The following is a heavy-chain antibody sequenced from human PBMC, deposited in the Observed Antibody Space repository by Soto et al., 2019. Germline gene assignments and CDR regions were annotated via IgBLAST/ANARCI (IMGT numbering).Heavy chain of an antibody. CDR1: GFTFSSYA. Sequence: QVQLVESGGGVVQPGRSLRLSCAASGFTFSSYAMHWVRQAPGKGLEWVAVISYDGSNKYYADSVKGRFTISRDNSKNTLYLQMNSLRAEDTAVYYCASLPHKGGPIYGSGSSNWFDPWGQGTLVTVSS. J-gene: IGHJ5*02. CDR3: ASLPHKGGPIYGSGSSNWFDP. V-gene: IGHV3-30-3*01. CDR2: ISYDGSNK. D-gene: IGHD3-10*01.